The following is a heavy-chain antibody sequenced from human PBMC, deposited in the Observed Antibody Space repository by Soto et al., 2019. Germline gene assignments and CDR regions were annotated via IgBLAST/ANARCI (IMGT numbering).Heavy chain of an antibody. CDR2: IIPIFGTA. D-gene: IGHD3-10*01. CDR1: GGTFSSYA. J-gene: IGHJ6*02. V-gene: IGHV1-69*13. CDR3: ASNMVRDYYYYYGMDV. Sequence: GASVKVSCKASGGTFSSYAISWVRQAPGRGLEWMGGIIPIFGTANYAQKFQGRVTITADESTSTAYMELSSLRSEETAVYYCASNMVRDYYYYYGMDVSGQGTSVTVSS.